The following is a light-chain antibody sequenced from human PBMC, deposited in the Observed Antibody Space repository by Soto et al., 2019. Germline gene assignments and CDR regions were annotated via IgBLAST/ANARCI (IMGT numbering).Light chain of an antibody. CDR2: DAS. J-gene: IGKJ4*01. V-gene: IGKV3-11*01. Sequence: EIVLTQSPAPLSLSPGERATLSCRASQSVSSYLAWYQQKPGQAPRLLIYDASNRATGIPARFSGSGSGTDFTLTISSLGPEDFAVYYCQQRSNWPALTFGGGTKVEIK. CDR3: QQRSNWPALT. CDR1: QSVSSY.